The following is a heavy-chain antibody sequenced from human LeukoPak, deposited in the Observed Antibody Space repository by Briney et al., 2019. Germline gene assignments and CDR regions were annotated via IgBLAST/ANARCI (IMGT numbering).Heavy chain of an antibody. CDR1: GFTCSSYW. V-gene: IGHV3-7*03. J-gene: IGHJ4*02. CDR3: ARVGYYDIFTSYFNYFDY. Sequence: GRSLRLSCAAAGFTCSSYWMSCGRQPPGKGLEWVANIKQDGTEKYYVDSVTGPFTISRDNAKNSMYLQMNGLRAEDTAVYYCARVGYYDIFTSYFNYFDYWGQGTLVTASS. CDR2: IKQDGTEK. D-gene: IGHD3-9*01.